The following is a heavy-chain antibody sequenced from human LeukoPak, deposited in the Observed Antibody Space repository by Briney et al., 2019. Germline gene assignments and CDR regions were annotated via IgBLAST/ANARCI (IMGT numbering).Heavy chain of an antibody. V-gene: IGHV1-69*04. J-gene: IGHJ5*02. Sequence: SVKVSCKASGYTFTSYGISWVRQAPGQGLEWMGRIIPILGIANYAQKFQGRVTITADKSTSTAYMELSSLRSEDTAVYYCARDRGGYCSSTSCYYWFDPWGQGTLVTVSS. CDR3: ARDRGGYCSSTSCYYWFDP. CDR2: IIPILGIA. D-gene: IGHD2-2*01. CDR1: GYTFTSYG.